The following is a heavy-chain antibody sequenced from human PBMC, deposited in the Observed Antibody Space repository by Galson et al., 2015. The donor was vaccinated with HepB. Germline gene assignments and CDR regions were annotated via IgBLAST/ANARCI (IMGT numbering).Heavy chain of an antibody. J-gene: IGHJ3*02. CDR2: INPKSGDT. D-gene: IGHD5-12*01. V-gene: IGHV1-2*06. CDR3: AGDPLGLAATILGGGGPFDI. CDR1: GYSFIGYY. Sequence: SVKVSCKASGYSFIGYYINWVRQAPGQGLEWMGRINPKSGDTNYAQKFQGRVTLTRGTSVSTAYMELTRLRSDDTAVYYCAGDPLGLAATILGGGGPFDIWGQGTMVTVSS.